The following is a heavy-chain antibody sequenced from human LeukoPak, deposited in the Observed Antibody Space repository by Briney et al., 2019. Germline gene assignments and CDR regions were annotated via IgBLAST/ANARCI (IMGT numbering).Heavy chain of an antibody. CDR2: LNPYSGAT. V-gene: IGHV1-2*02. CDR1: GYTFTDYF. D-gene: IGHD6-6*01. Sequence: PRASVKVSCKASGYTFTDYFIHWVRQAPGQGLEWMGWLNPYSGATNFALSFRGRVTMTRDTSVNTAYMELSSLRSDDTAMYYCAFFEYSSSSSHYWGQGTLVTVSS. CDR3: AFFEYSSSSSHY. J-gene: IGHJ4*02.